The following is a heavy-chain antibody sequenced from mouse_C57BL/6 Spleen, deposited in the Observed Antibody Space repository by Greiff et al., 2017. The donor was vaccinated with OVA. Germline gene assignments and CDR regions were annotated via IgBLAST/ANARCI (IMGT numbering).Heavy chain of an antibody. CDR1: GYSFTDYN. J-gene: IGHJ4*01. Sequence: EVQLKESGPELVKPGASVKISCKASGYSFTDYNMNWVKQSNGKSLEWIGVINPNYGTTSYNQKFKGKATLTVDQSSSTAYMQLNSLTSEDSAVYYCARSLGAGKSYYAMDYWGQGTSVTVSS. CDR3: ARSLGAGKSYYAMDY. V-gene: IGHV1-39*01. D-gene: IGHD3-1*01. CDR2: INPNYGTT.